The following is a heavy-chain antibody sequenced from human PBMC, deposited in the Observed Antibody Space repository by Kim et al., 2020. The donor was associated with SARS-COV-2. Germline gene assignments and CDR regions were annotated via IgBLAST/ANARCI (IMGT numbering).Heavy chain of an antibody. CDR2: IWYDGSNK. J-gene: IGHJ5*02. Sequence: GGSLRLSCAASGFTFSSYGMHWVRQAPGKGLEWVAVIWYDGSNKYYADSVKGRFTISRDNSKNTLYLQMNSLRAEDTAVYYCARDREPINLCSGGSCSPDRKNWFDPWGQGTLVTVSS. D-gene: IGHD2-15*01. CDR3: ARDREPINLCSGGSCSPDRKNWFDP. CDR1: GFTFSSYG. V-gene: IGHV3-33*01.